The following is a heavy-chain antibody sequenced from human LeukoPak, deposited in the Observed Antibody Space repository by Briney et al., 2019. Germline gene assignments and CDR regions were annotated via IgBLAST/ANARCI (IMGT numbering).Heavy chain of an antibody. CDR2: INPSSGGT. D-gene: IGHD3-3*01. J-gene: IGHJ6*03. V-gene: IGHV1-2*06. Sequence: ASVKVSCKASGYTFTKYYMFWVRQAPGQGLEWMGRINPSSGGTDYAQKFQGRVTMTRDTSIGTAYMELSRLRSDDTAMYYCARVLGTPPAREWLLGYYYMDVWGKGTTVTVSS. CDR3: ARVLGTPPAREWLLGYYYMDV. CDR1: GYTFTKYY.